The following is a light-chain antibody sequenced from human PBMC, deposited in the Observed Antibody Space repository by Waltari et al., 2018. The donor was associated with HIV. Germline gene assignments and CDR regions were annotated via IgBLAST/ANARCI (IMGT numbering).Light chain of an antibody. CDR1: RSNIWCNA. J-gene: IGLJ2*01. V-gene: IGLV1-36*01. Sequence: QSVLTHPPSVSEGPGHEVIISCPGRRSNIWCNAVNWYQHLPGKPPQLLAFYSDVLASGVSDRFSGSRSGTSASLAITGLQSDDEGLYYCAAWDDSLNVVVFGGGTKLSVL. CDR3: AAWDDSLNVVV. CDR2: YSD.